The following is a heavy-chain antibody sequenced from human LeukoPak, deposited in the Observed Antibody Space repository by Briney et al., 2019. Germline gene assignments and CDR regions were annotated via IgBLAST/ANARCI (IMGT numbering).Heavy chain of an antibody. D-gene: IGHD2-15*01. CDR3: ARDYCSGGSCYFDY. J-gene: IGHJ4*02. Sequence: PSETLSLTCTVSGGSISSYYWSWIRQPPGKGLEWIGYIYYSGSTNYNPSLKSRVTISGDTSKNQFSLKLSSVTAADTAVYYCARDYCSGGSCYFDYWGQGTLVTVSS. CDR2: IYYSGST. CDR1: GGSISSYY. V-gene: IGHV4-59*01.